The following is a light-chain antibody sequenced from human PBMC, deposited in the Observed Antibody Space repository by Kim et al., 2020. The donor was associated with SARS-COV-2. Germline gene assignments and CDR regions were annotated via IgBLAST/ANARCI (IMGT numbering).Light chain of an antibody. CDR2: GAS. J-gene: IGKJ2*03. CDR1: QSVTSSH. CDR3: QQYGSSPLYS. V-gene: IGKV3-20*01. Sequence: EIVLTQSPGTLSLSPGERATLSCSPSQSVTSSHLAWYQQKPGQAPRLLIFGASSRATGVPDRFSGSGSGTEFTLIISRLEPEDFAVYYCQQYGSSPLYSFGQRTKLEI.